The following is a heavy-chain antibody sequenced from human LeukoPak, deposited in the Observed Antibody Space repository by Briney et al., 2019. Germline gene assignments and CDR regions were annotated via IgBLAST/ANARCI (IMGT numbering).Heavy chain of an antibody. CDR3: ARGVDYYGV. CDR2: IFHRGTT. CDR1: GGSISSNHYN. Sequence: SETLSLTCTVSGGSISSNHYNWAWIRQSPGKGLEWIGSIFHRGTTYYNPSLKSRVTISVDTSKKQFSLKLSSVTAADTAVYYCARGVDYYGVWGQGTLVTVSS. V-gene: IGHV4-39*07. D-gene: IGHD3-10*01. J-gene: IGHJ4*02.